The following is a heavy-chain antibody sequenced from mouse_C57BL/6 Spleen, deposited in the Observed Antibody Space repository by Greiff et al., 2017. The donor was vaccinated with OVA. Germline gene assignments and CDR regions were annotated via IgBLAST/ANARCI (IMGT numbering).Heavy chain of an antibody. Sequence: QVQLQQSGAELVKPGASVKISCKASGYAFSSYWMNWVKQRPGKGLEWIGQIYPGDGDTNYNGKFKGKATLTADKSSSTAYMQLSSLTSEDSAVXFCARGGLSAPYWYLDVWGTGTTVTVSS. CDR1: GYAFSSYW. J-gene: IGHJ1*03. V-gene: IGHV1-80*01. CDR3: ARGGLSAPYWYLDV. D-gene: IGHD1-1*02. CDR2: IYPGDGDT.